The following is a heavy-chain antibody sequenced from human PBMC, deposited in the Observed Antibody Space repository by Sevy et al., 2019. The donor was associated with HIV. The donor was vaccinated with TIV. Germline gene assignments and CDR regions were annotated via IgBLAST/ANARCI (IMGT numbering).Heavy chain of an antibody. Sequence: GGSLRLSCTASGFTFSSYGMNWVRQAPGKGLEWVSSISYSSFYKYYADSVKGRFTISRDNAKNSLYLQMNSLRADDAAVYYCARDEGSSGFDAFDIWGQGTMVTVSS. CDR3: ARDEGSSGFDAFDI. J-gene: IGHJ3*02. D-gene: IGHD3-22*01. CDR2: ISYSSFYK. V-gene: IGHV3-21*01. CDR1: GFTFSSYG.